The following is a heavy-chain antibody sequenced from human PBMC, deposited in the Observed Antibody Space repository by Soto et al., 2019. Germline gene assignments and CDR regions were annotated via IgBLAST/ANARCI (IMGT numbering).Heavy chain of an antibody. CDR1: GGSISSGDYY. V-gene: IGHV4-30-4*01. Sequence: QVQLQESGPGLVKPSQTLSLTCTVSGGSISSGDYYWSWIRQPPGKGLDWIGYIYYSGSTYYNPSLKSRVTISVDTSKTQFSLKLSSVTAADTAVYYCARERPDGARLDPWGQGTLVTVSS. CDR3: ARERPDGARLDP. D-gene: IGHD6-6*01. CDR2: IYYSGST. J-gene: IGHJ5*02.